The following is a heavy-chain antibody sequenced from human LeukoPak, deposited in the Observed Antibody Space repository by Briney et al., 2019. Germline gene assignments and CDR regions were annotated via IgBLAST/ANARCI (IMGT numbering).Heavy chain of an antibody. CDR1: GFTFSSYW. J-gene: IGHJ4*02. CDR2: INSDGSSK. CDR3: ARSPPWYSSSWGIDY. D-gene: IGHD6-13*01. V-gene: IGHV3-74*01. Sequence: GGSLRLSCAASGFTFSSYWMHWVRQAPGKGLAWVSRINSDGSSKSYADSVKGRFTISRDNAKNTLYLQMNSLRAEDTAVYYCARSPPWYSSSWGIDYWGQGTLVTVSS.